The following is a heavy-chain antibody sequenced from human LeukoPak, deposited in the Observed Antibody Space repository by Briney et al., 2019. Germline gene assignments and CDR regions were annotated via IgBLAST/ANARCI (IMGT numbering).Heavy chain of an antibody. CDR1: GYTFTSYG. D-gene: IGHD3-10*01. V-gene: IGHV1-69*13. CDR3: AREGSDYGSGSYYGSFDY. J-gene: IGHJ4*02. Sequence: ASVKVSCKASGYTFTSYGISWVRQAPGQGLEWMGGIIPIFGTANYAQKFQGRVTITADESTSTAYMELSSLRTEDTAVYYCAREGSDYGSGSYYGSFDYWGQGTLVTVSS. CDR2: IIPIFGTA.